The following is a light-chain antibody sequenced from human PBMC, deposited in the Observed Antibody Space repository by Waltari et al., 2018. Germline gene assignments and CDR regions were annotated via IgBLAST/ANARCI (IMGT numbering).Light chain of an antibody. CDR2: EVS. CDR1: RSDVGGFNY. J-gene: IGLJ2*01. Sequence: QSALSHTPPACGSPGQSVTISCTGPRSDVGGFNYAPCYQQYPGKAPNRMISEVSKRPSGVPDRFSGTKSGNTASLTVSGLQAEDEADYYCSSYAGSNNGVVFGGGTKLTVL. CDR3: SSYAGSNNGVV. V-gene: IGLV2-8*01.